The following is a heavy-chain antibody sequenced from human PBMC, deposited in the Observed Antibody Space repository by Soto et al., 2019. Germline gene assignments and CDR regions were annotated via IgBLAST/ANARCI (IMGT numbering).Heavy chain of an antibody. CDR2: INHSGST. CDR1: GGSFSGDY. CDR3: ARGLRYYYDSSGYYLTYYYYGMDV. D-gene: IGHD3-22*01. Sequence: SGTLSLTCAVDGGSFSGDYWSWIRQPPGKGLEWIGEINHSGSTNYNPSLKSRVTISVDTSKNQFSLKLSSVTAADTAVYYCARGLRYYYDSSGYYLTYYYYGMDVWGQGTTVTVSS. J-gene: IGHJ6*02. V-gene: IGHV4-34*01.